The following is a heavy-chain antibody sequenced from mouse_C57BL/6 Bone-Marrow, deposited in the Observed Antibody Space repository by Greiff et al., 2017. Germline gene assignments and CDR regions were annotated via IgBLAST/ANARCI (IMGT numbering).Heavy chain of an antibody. D-gene: IGHD2-3*01. CDR2: IDPETGGT. CDR1: GYTFTDYE. Sequence: VKLMESGAELVRPGASVTLSCKASGYTFTDYEMHWVKQTPVHGLEWIGAIDPETGGTAYNQKFKGKAILTADKSSSTAYMELRSLTSEDSAVYYFFDDYDAMDYWGQGTSVTVSS. V-gene: IGHV1-15*01. CDR3: FDDYDAMDY. J-gene: IGHJ4*01.